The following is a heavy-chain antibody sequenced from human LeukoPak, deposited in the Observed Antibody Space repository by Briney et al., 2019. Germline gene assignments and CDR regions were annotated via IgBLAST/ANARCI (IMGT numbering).Heavy chain of an antibody. D-gene: IGHD6-13*01. CDR3: ARDAYSSSWYPWWFDP. CDR2: ISSSSSYT. V-gene: IGHV3-21*01. CDR1: GFIFSDYS. Sequence: GGSLRLSCAASGFIFSDYSLNWVRQAPGKGLEWVSSISSSSSYTKSADSVKGRFTISRDNAKNSLYLQMNSLRAEDTAVYYCARDAYSSSWYPWWFDPWGQGTLVTVSS. J-gene: IGHJ5*02.